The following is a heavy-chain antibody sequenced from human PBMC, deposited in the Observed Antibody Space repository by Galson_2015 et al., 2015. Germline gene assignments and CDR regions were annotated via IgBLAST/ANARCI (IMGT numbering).Heavy chain of an antibody. CDR3: AVSRGFDY. V-gene: IGHV3-30*03. CDR2: ISYDGSNK. J-gene: IGHJ4*02. Sequence: SLRLSCAASGFTFSSYGMHWVRQAPGKGLEWVAVISYDGSNKYHADSVKGRFTISRDNSKNTLYLQMNSLRAEDTAVYYCAVSRGFDYWGQGTLVTVSS. D-gene: IGHD3-10*01. CDR1: GFTFSSYG.